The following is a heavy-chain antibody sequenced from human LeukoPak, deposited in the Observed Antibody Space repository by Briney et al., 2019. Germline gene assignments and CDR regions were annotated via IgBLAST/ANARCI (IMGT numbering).Heavy chain of an antibody. J-gene: IGHJ4*02. V-gene: IGHV1-2*02. CDR1: GYTFTGNS. CDR3: ARRYYDSSGYYFDY. Sequence: ASVKVSCKASGYTFTGNSIHWVRQAPGQGLQRMGWINPNSGGTKYAQNFQGRVTMTRDTSISTAYMELSSLRSDDTAVYYCARRYYDSSGYYFDYWGQGTLVSVSS. D-gene: IGHD3-22*01. CDR2: INPNSGGT.